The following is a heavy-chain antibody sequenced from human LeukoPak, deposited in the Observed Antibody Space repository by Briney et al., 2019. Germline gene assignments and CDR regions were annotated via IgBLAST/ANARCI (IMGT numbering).Heavy chain of an antibody. CDR2: IDPSDSYT. CDR1: GYTFTSYW. CDR3: TGHPDIASDLGV. V-gene: IGHV5-10-1*01. J-gene: IGHJ6*02. Sequence: GESLKISCQGSGYTFTSYWISWVRQMPGGGLEWMGRIDPSDSYTNYSPSFQGHVTISADKSITTAYLQWSSLKASDTAIYYCTGHPDIASDLGVWGQGTTVTVSS. D-gene: IGHD6-13*01.